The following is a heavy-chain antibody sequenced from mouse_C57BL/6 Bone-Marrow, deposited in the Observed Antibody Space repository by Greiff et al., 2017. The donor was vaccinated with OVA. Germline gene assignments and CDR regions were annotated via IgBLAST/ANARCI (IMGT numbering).Heavy chain of an antibody. V-gene: IGHV5-6*01. D-gene: IGHD1-1*01. CDR2: ISSGGSYT. CDR1: GFTFSSYG. J-gene: IGHJ4*01. Sequence: EVMLVESGGDLVKPGGSLKLSCAASGFTFSSYGMSWVRQTPDKRLEWVATISSGGSYTYYPDSVKGRFTISRDNAKNTLYLQMSSLKSEDTAMYYCASLYYYEDYAMDYWGQGTSVTVSS. CDR3: ASLYYYEDYAMDY.